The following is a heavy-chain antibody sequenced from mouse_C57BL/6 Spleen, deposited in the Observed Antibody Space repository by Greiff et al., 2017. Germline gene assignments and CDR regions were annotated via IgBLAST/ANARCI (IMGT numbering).Heavy chain of an antibody. CDR2: IDPSDSET. CDR3: ARKGAYGPLDY. CDR1: GYTFTSYW. J-gene: IGHJ2*01. V-gene: IGHV1-52*01. D-gene: IGHD1-1*01. Sequence: QVQLQQPGAELVRPGSSVKLSCKASGYTFTSYWMHWVKQRPIQGLEWIGNIDPSDSETHYNQKFKDKATLTVDKSSSTAYMPLSSLTSEDSAVDYCARKGAYGPLDYWGQGTTLTVSS.